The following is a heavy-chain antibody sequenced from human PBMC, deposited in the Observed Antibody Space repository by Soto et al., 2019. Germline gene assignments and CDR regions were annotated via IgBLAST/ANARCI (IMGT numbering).Heavy chain of an antibody. CDR3: ARGNHRWLQLWYFDL. Sequence: QVQLVQSGAEVKPGSSVTVSCKASGGTFSSYTISWVRQAPGQGLEWMGGIIPIFGTANYAQKFQGRATITAEESTRTAYMELSSLRSEDTAVYYCARGNHRWLQLWYFDLWGRGTLVTVSS. D-gene: IGHD5-12*01. CDR1: GGTFSSYT. CDR2: IIPIFGTA. V-gene: IGHV1-69*12. J-gene: IGHJ2*01.